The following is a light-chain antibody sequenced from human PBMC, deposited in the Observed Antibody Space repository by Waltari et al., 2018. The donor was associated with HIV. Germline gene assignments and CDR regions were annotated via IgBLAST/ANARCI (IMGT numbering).Light chain of an antibody. V-gene: IGKV4-1*01. CDR1: QTILYSANNKSY. CDR2: WAS. Sequence: DIVMTQSPDSLTVSLGERATINCASSQTILYSANNKSYVAWYQEKPGQPPKLIKYWASTRESGVSYRLTGGGSGTRFTLTINRLQASDVAVYFCQQYYSNGRTFGRGTKVEVK. CDR3: QQYYSNGRT. J-gene: IGKJ1*01.